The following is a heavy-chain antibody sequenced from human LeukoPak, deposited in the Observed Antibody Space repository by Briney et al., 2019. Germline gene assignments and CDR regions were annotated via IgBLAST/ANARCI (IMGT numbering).Heavy chain of an antibody. CDR3: AKDPYSSSWYGWVDYYYMDV. Sequence: ASVKVSCKASGYTFTSYGISWVRQAPGQGLEWMGWISAYNGNTNYAQKLQSRVTMTTDTSTSTAYMELRSLRSDDTAVYYCAKDPYSSSWYGWVDYYYMDVWGKGTTVTVSS. CDR1: GYTFTSYG. J-gene: IGHJ6*03. CDR2: ISAYNGNT. D-gene: IGHD6-13*01. V-gene: IGHV1-18*01.